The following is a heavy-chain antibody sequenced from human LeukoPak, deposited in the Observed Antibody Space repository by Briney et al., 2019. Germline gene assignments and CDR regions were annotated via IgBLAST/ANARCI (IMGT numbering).Heavy chain of an antibody. V-gene: IGHV3-23*01. J-gene: IGHJ4*02. D-gene: IGHD3-10*01. Sequence: GGSLRLSCAASGFTFSSYAMSWVRQAPGKGLEWVSAISGSGGSTYYADSVKGRFTISRDNAKNSLYLQMNSLRAEDTAVYYRARAPYYGSGSSPYYFDYWGQGTLVTVSS. CDR3: ARAPYYGSGSSPYYFDY. CDR2: ISGSGGST. CDR1: GFTFSSYA.